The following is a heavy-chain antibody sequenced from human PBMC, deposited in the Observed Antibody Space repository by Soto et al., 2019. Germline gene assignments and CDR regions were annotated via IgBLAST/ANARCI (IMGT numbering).Heavy chain of an antibody. CDR3: SFDY. V-gene: IGHV4-30-4*01. Sequence: QVRLQESGPGLVKPSQTLSLTCTVSGGSITSTDGYWSWIRQPPGKGLEWIGYISYSGFTLYNPSLQSRVTISVDTSKNQFSLDLNSDCARVTWFAELSFDYWGQGTVVTVSS. D-gene: IGHD3-10*01. CDR1: GGSITSTDGY. CDR2: ISYSGFT. J-gene: IGHJ4*02.